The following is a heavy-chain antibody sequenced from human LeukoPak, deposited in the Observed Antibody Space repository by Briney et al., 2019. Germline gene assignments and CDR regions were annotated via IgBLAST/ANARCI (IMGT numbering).Heavy chain of an antibody. CDR3: ARVEAVAAPFDY. J-gene: IGHJ4*02. D-gene: IGHD6-19*01. V-gene: IGHV1-18*01. CDR1: GYTLTELS. Sequence: ASVKVSCKVSGYTLTELSMHWVRQSPGQGLEWMGWISAYNGNTNYAQKLQGRVTMTTDTSTSTAYMELRSLRSDDTAVYYCARVEAVAAPFDYWGQGTLVTVSS. CDR2: ISAYNGNT.